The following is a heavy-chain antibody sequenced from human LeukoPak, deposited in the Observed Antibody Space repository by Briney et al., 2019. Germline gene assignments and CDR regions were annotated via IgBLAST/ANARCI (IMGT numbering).Heavy chain of an antibody. V-gene: IGHV3-23*01. CDR3: AKAMSTDHYDSRGFYRVDFDS. CDR1: GFTFNTYA. D-gene: IGHD3-22*01. J-gene: IGHJ4*02. CDR2: LTNSGGSGGVT. Sequence: PGGSLRLSCAASGFTFNTYAMSWVRQAPGKGLEWVSALTNSGGSGGVTYYADSVKGRFIISRDNSKSTLYLQLSSLRAEDTAVYYCAKAMSTDHYDSRGFYRVDFDSWGQGTLVTVSS.